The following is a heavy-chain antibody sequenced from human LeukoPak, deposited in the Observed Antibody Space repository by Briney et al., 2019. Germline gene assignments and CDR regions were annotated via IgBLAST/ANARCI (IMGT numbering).Heavy chain of an antibody. CDR1: GGSISSGDYY. CDR3: ARGLPHGYGDYSGPFDY. CDR2: IYYSGST. D-gene: IGHD4-17*01. V-gene: IGHV4-30-4*01. Sequence: PSETLSLTCTVSGGSISSGDYYWSWIRQPPGKGLEWIGYIYYSGSTYYNPSLKSRVTISVDTSKNQFSLKLSSVTAADTAVYYCARGLPHGYGDYSGPFDYWGQGTLVTVSS. J-gene: IGHJ4*02.